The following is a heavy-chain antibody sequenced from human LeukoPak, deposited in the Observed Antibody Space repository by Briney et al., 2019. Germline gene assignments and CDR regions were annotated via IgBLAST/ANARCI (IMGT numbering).Heavy chain of an antibody. Sequence: GESLRISCKGSGYSFTSYWISWVRQMPGKGLEWMGRIDPSDSYTSYSPSFEGHVTISADKSISTAYLQWSSLKASDIATYYCARHYGAAGDFDYWGQGTLVTVSS. J-gene: IGHJ4*02. CDR1: GYSFTSYW. CDR3: ARHYGAAGDFDY. D-gene: IGHD6-13*01. V-gene: IGHV5-10-1*01. CDR2: IDPSDSYT.